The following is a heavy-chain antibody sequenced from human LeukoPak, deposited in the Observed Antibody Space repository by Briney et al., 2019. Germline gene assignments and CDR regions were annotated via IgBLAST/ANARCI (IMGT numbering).Heavy chain of an antibody. J-gene: IGHJ4*02. V-gene: IGHV1-46*01. CDR1: GYTFTSYY. CDR2: INPSGGST. D-gene: IGHD3-3*01. Sequence: ASVKVSCKASGYTFTSYYMHWVRQAPGQGLEWMGIINPSGGSTSYAQKFQGRVTMTRDTSTSTVYMELSSLRSDDTAVYYCARTYYDFWSGNYAPLVYWGQGTLVTVSS. CDR3: ARTYYDFWSGNYAPLVY.